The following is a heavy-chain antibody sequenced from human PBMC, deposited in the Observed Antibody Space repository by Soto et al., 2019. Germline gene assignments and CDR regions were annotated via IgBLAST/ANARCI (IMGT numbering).Heavy chain of an antibody. CDR2: ISSSSSHI. J-gene: IGHJ6*02. V-gene: IGHV3-21*02. D-gene: IGHD3-10*01. CDR3: VRERGLSSCYGMDV. Sequence: EVQLVESGGGLVKPGGSLRLSCAASGFTLTSYSMNWVRQASGKGLEWVSSISSSSSHIYYADSVKGRFTISRDNARNSLYLQMNSLRAEDTAVYYCVRERGLSSCYGMDVWGQGTTVTVSS. CDR1: GFTLTSYS.